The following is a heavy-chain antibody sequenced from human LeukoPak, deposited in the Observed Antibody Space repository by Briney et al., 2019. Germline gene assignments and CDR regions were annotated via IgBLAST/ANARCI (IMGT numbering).Heavy chain of an antibody. CDR2: ISSSGNT. CDR3: ARLGAGPTYYDFWSGYSSFYFDY. Sequence: SETLSLTCTVSGGSTSSGNYYWGWLRQPPGTGLEWIGCISSSGNTYYNPSLKSRITISIDTSKNHFSLKLSSVSAADTAVYYCARLGAGPTYYDFWSGYSSFYFDYWGQGTLVTVSS. D-gene: IGHD3-3*01. CDR1: GGSTSSGNYY. V-gene: IGHV4-39*02. J-gene: IGHJ4*02.